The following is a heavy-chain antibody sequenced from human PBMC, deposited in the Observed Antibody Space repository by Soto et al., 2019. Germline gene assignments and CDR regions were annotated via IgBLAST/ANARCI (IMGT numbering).Heavy chain of an antibody. D-gene: IGHD2-21*01. Sequence: VQLVESGGGLVKPGGSLRLSCAASGFTFSDNYMSWIRQAPGKGLEWVSYISRSGSTIYYADSVKGRFAISRDNAKNSLYLQMNSLRGEDTAVYYCARRAILWGNAFDIWGQGTMVTVSS. V-gene: IGHV3-11*01. J-gene: IGHJ3*02. CDR3: ARRAILWGNAFDI. CDR1: GFTFSDNY. CDR2: ISRSGSTI.